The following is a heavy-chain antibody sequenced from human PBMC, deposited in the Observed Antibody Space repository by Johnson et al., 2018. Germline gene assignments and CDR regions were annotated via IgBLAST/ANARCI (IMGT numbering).Heavy chain of an antibody. Sequence: VQLVQSGGGLVKPGGSLRLSCVVSGFTFTNALMSWVRQAPGKGLEWVGRIKNEVQGGTTDYAAPVKGRFIISRDDSRETLYLQKNSLKTEDTAVYYCSTDWMDVWGKGTTVTVSS. CDR2: IKNEVQGGTT. CDR3: STDWMDV. J-gene: IGHJ6*04. V-gene: IGHV3-15*01. CDR1: GFTFTNAL.